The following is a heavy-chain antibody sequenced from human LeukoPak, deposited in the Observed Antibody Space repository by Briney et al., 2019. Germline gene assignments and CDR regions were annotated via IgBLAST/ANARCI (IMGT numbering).Heavy chain of an antibody. J-gene: IGHJ4*02. V-gene: IGHV1-46*01. CDR1: GGTFSSYA. D-gene: IGHD6-13*01. CDR2: INPSGGST. CDR3: ARSLSSSWYCDY. Sequence: ASVKVSCKASGGTFSSYAISWVRQAPGQGLEWMGIINPSGGSTSYAQKFQGRVTMTRDTSTSTVYMELSSLRSEDTAVYYCARSLSSSWYCDYWGQGTLVTVSS.